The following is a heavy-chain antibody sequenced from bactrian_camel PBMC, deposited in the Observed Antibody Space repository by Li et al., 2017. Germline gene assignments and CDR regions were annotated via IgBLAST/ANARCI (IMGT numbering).Heavy chain of an antibody. V-gene: IGHV3S55*01. D-gene: IGHD7*01. CDR3: VTGNGAY. J-gene: IGHJ4*01. Sequence: HVQLVESGGGSVQAGGSLRLSCTFSGLTYDDSILGWYRRAQGSMCEWVSTITHDGDTEYAESVKGRFTISRDNAKNTMYLHMNSLRPEDAGLYFCVTGNGAYRGQGTQVTVS. CDR1: GLTYDDSI. CDR2: ITHDGDT.